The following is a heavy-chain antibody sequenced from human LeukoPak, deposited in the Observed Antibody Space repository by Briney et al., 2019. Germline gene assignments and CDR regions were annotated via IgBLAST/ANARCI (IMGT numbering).Heavy chain of an antibody. J-gene: IGHJ4*02. CDR3: ARSDGYNYFVDS. Sequence: GESLKISCKASGYKFPSYWIGWVRQLPGKGLEWVGIIYPSDSDTRYSPSFQGQVTISADKSISTAYLQWSSLKASDTAIYYCARSDGYNYFVDSWGQGTLVTVSS. CDR2: IYPSDSDT. D-gene: IGHD5-24*01. V-gene: IGHV5-51*01. CDR1: GYKFPSYW.